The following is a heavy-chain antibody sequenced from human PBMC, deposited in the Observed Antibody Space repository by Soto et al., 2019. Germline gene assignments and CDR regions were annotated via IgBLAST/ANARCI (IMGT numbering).Heavy chain of an antibody. Sequence: ASVXVSFKSYLYTFTSYYMHFFLQAPGQGLECMGIINTSGVSTSYAQKFQGRVTMNRDTSTSTVYMELSSLRSEETAVYYCARDLKPSIAEDGKGDFDIWGQGTMV. D-gene: IGHD6-13*01. J-gene: IGHJ3*02. V-gene: IGHV1-46*01. CDR3: ARDLKPSIAEDGKGDFDI. CDR2: INTSGVST. CDR1: LYTFTSYY.